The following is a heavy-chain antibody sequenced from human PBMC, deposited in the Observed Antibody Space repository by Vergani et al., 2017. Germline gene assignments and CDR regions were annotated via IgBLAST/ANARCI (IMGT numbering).Heavy chain of an antibody. J-gene: IGHJ4*02. CDR3: TTGTYYYGSGSYWGKYYFDY. CDR2: IKSKTDGGTT. CDR1: GFTFSNAW. Sequence: EVQLVESGGGLVKPGGSLRLSCAASGFTFSNAWMSWVRQAPGKGLEWVGRIKSKTDGGTTDYAAPVKGRFTISRDDSKNTLYLQMNSLKTEDTAVYYCTTGTYYYGSGSYWGKYYFDYWGQGTLVTVSS. D-gene: IGHD3-10*01. V-gene: IGHV3-15*01.